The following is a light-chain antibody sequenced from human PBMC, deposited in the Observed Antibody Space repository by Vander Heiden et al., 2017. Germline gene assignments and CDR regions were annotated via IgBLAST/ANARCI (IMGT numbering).Light chain of an antibody. CDR3: QVWDSSSDHVV. J-gene: IGLJ2*01. Sequence: SYVLTQPPSVSVAPGQTARICGGGNNIGSKGVRWYQQKPGQAPVLVVYDDSGRPSGIPERFSGSNSGNTATLTISRVEAGDEADYYCQVWDSSSDHVVFGGGTKLTVL. V-gene: IGLV3-21*02. CDR1: NIGSKG. CDR2: DDS.